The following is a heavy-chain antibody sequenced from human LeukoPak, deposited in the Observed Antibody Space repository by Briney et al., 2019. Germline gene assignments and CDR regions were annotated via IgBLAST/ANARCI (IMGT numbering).Heavy chain of an antibody. J-gene: IGHJ6*02. CDR1: GFTFKDYG. D-gene: IGHD1-26*01. Sequence: GGPLRLSCAAPGFTFKDYGRPWVRQPPGKGLEWVSSINWNGGGTDYADGVKGRFTISRENAKNSLYLQLSSLRPEDTALYYCAKHMRATNTYSFFGLDVWGQGTTVTVSS. V-gene: IGHV3-9*01. CDR3: AKHMRATNTYSFFGLDV. CDR2: INWNGGGT.